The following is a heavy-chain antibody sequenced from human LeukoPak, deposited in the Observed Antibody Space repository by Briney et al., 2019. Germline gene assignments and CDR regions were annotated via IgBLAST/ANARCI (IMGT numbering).Heavy chain of an antibody. D-gene: IGHD3-3*01. J-gene: IGHJ2*01. V-gene: IGHV4-59*12. CDR1: SGSISSYY. CDR2: IYYSGST. Sequence: PSETLSLTCTVSSGSISSYYWSWIRQPPGKGLEWIGYIYYSGSTSYKPSLKSRVTISVDTSKNQFSLKLRSVTAADTAVYYCGRGRLRFLEWLSLFDLWGRGTLVTVSS. CDR3: GRGRLRFLEWLSLFDL.